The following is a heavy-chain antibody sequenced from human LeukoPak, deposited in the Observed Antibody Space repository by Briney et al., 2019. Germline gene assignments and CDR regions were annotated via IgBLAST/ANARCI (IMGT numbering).Heavy chain of an antibody. CDR3: AKISWDGRGTFY. CDR1: GFTFSTYS. D-gene: IGHD2-15*01. CDR2: IRGGGGDT. Sequence: GRSLRLSCAASGFTFSTYSMSWVRQAPGKGLEWVSSIRGGGGDTYYADSVKGRFTISRDNSKDTLSLQMNSLRAEDTAVYYCAKISWDGRGTFYWGQGTLVTVSS. V-gene: IGHV3-23*01. J-gene: IGHJ4*02.